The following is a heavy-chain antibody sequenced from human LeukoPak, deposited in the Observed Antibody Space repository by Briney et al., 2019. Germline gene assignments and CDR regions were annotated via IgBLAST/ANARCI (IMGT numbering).Heavy chain of an antibody. D-gene: IGHD2-2*03. Sequence: PGGSLRLSCAASGFTFITHDMSWARQTPGKGLEWVSGISGSHAGRLGTTYYADSVQGRFTISRDNSNNALYLQMHSLRAEDTAMYFCAKGGYFSFDMWGQGTKVTVSS. CDR3: AKGGYFSFDM. V-gene: IGHV3-23*01. CDR1: GFTFITHD. J-gene: IGHJ3*02. CDR2: ISGSHAGRLGTT.